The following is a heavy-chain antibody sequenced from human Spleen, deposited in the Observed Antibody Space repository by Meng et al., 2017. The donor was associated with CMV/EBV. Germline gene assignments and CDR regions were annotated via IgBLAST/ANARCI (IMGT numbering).Heavy chain of an antibody. V-gene: IGHV4-34*01. CDR2: INHSGST. J-gene: IGHJ6*02. CDR1: GGSFSGYY. Sequence: SETLSLTCAVYGGSFSGYYWSWIRQPPGKGLEWIGEINHSGSTNYNPSLKSRVTISVDTSKNQFSLKLSSVTAADTAVYYCARLRRAAAGTRGSYYYYGMDVWGQGTTVTVSS. D-gene: IGHD6-13*01. CDR3: ARLRRAAAGTRGSYYYYGMDV.